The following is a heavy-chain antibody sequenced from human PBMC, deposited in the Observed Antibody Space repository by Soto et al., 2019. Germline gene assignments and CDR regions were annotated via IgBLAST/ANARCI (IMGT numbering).Heavy chain of an antibody. V-gene: IGHV4-31*03. CDR1: GGSISSGGYY. Sequence: SETLSLTCTVSGGSISSGGYYWSWIRQHPGKGLEWIGYIYYSGSTYYNPSLKSRVTISVDTSKKQFSLKLSSVTAADTAVYYCASANTAMDTFDYWGQGTLVTVSS. D-gene: IGHD5-18*01. J-gene: IGHJ4*02. CDR2: IYYSGST. CDR3: ASANTAMDTFDY.